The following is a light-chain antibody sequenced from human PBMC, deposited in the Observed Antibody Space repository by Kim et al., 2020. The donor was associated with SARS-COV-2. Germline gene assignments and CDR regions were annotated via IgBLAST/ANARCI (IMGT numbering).Light chain of an antibody. CDR2: AAS. Sequence: DIQMTQSPSSLSASVGDRVTIICRASQSINTYLNGYQQKPGKAPKLLIYAASRLQSGVPSRFSGSGSGTDFTLTISSLKPEDFATYYCQQSYSNRRTFGQGTKVDIK. J-gene: IGKJ1*01. CDR1: QSINTY. V-gene: IGKV1-39*01. CDR3: QQSYSNRRT.